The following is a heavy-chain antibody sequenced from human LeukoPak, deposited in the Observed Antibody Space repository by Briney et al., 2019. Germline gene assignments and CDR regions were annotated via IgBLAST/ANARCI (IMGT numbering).Heavy chain of an antibody. CDR2: IKQDESEK. D-gene: IGHD3-10*01. CDR3: ARDGSGRVPEMSAPDY. CDR1: GFTFSSYG. J-gene: IGHJ4*02. V-gene: IGHV3-7*01. Sequence: GGTLRLSCAASGFTFSSYGMSWVRQAPGKGLEWVANIKQDESEKYYADSVKGRFTISRDNAKNSLFLQMSNLRADDTAVYYCARDGSGRVPEMSAPDYWGQGTLVTVSS.